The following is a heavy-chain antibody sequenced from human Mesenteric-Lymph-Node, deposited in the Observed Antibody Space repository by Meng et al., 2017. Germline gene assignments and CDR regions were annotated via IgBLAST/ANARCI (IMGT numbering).Heavy chain of an antibody. D-gene: IGHD5/OR15-5a*01. CDR3: ARANVVTVPSTATPISVYYYYGMDV. CDR1: GYTFTGYY. Sequence: ASVKVSCKASGYTFTGYYMHWVRQAPGQGLEWMGWINPNSGGTNYAQKFQGRVTMTRDTSISTAYMELSSLRSEDTAVYYCARANVVTVPSTATPISVYYYYGMDVWGQGTTVTVSS. CDR2: INPNSGGT. J-gene: IGHJ6*02. V-gene: IGHV1-2*02.